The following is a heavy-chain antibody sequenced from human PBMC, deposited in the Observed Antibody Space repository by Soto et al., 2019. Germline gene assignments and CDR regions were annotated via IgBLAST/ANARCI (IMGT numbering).Heavy chain of an antibody. CDR2: ISNDSSKK. D-gene: IGHD3-16*01. J-gene: IGHJ4*02. Sequence: QVHLVESGGGVVQPGRSLRLPCAATGFSFSTYGMHWVRQAPGKGLEWVAFISNDSSKKYYADSVKGRFTISSDNSKNAVYLEMNSPRGACPAVYYWAKGFGNLWAFDQRGEGTLVTVAS. CDR3: AKGFGNLWAFDQ. V-gene: IGHV3-30*18. CDR1: GFSFSTYG.